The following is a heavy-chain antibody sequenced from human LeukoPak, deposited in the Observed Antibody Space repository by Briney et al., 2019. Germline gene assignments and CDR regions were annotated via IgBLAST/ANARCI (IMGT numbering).Heavy chain of an antibody. D-gene: IGHD4-17*01. CDR3: ATYFYGEYVSYYFDY. CDR1: GAFITNSHW. J-gene: IGHJ4*02. CDR2: IYHSGTT. Sequence: SETLSLTCAVSGAFITNSHWWSWARQPPGKGLEWIGEIYHSGTTNYNPSLQSRVTMSVDKSKNQSSLKLSSVTAADTAVYYCATYFYGEYVSYYFDYWGQGTLVTVSS. V-gene: IGHV4-4*02.